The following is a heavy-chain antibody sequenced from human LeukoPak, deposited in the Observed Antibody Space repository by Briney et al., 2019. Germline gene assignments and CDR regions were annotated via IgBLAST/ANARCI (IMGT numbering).Heavy chain of an antibody. CDR2: IYYIGST. V-gene: IGHV4-39*01. Sequence: SETLSLTGTVSGGSISSSSYYGGGIRHPPGKGLEGIGSIYYIGSTYYNPSLKSRVTISVDTSKNRFSLQLSSVTAADTAVYYCARHRFTNYGSGSYYYLNWFDPWGQGTMVTVSS. CDR1: GGSISSSSYY. D-gene: IGHD3-10*01. CDR3: ARHRFTNYGSGSYYYLNWFDP. J-gene: IGHJ5*02.